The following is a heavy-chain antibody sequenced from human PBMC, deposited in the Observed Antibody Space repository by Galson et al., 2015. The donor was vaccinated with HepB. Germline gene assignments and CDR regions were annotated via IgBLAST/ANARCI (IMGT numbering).Heavy chain of an antibody. D-gene: IGHD6-19*01. CDR1: GFTFSGSA. CDR3: AKVSYYSSGWYDHLDY. Sequence: SLRLSCAASGFTFSGSAVSWVRQALGEGLEWVSAISGSGSSTYYADSVKGRFTISRDNSKSTLYLQMNSLRAEDTAVYYCAKVSYYSSGWYDHLDYWGQGTLVTVSS. J-gene: IGHJ4*02. CDR2: ISGSGSST. V-gene: IGHV3-23*01.